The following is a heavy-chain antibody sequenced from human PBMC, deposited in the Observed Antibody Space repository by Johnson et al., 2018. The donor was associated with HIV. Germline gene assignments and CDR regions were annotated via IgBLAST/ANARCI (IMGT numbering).Heavy chain of an antibody. CDR3: ARRPNHDILTGKGGAFDI. CDR1: EFTFSNYW. CDR2: INSDVSSA. V-gene: IGHV3-74*02. Sequence: MQLVESGGGLVQPGGSLRLSCAASEFTFSNYWMHWVRQGLGKGLVWVSRINSDVSSAIYTDSVTGRFTISRDNTKNTVYLQMNSLRAEDTALYYCARRPNHDILTGKGGAFDIWGQGTMVTVSS. D-gene: IGHD3-9*01. J-gene: IGHJ3*02.